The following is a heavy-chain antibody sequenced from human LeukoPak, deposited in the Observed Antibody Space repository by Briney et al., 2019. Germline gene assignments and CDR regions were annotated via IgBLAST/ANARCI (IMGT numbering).Heavy chain of an antibody. CDR3: ARDLRGSSSWYDY. Sequence: SVKVSCKASEGTFNSYGISWVRQAPGQGLEWMGRIIPILGITNYAQKFQGRVTITADKSTNTAYMELSSLRSEDTAVFYCARDLRGSSSWYDYWGQGTLVTVSS. CDR2: IIPILGIT. V-gene: IGHV1-69*04. CDR1: EGTFNSYG. D-gene: IGHD6-13*01. J-gene: IGHJ4*02.